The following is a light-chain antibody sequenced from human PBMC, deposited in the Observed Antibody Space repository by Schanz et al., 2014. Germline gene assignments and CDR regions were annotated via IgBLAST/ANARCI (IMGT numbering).Light chain of an antibody. J-gene: IGLJ3*02. CDR2: EVS. V-gene: IGLV2-14*01. CDR1: SSDVGGYNY. Sequence: QSALTQPPSASGSPGQSVTISCTGTSSDVGGYNYVSWYQQHPGKAPKLMIYEVSKRPSGVSNRFSGSKSGNTASLTISGLQAEDEADYYCSSFTTSSAPGVFGGGTKLTVL. CDR3: SSFTTSSAPGV.